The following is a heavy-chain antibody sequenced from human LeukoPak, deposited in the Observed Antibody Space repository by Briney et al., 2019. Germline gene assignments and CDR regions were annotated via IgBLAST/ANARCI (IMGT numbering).Heavy chain of an antibody. CDR1: GGTFSSYS. Sequence: KVSCKASGGTFSSYSISWVRQAPGQGLEWMGGIIPIFGTANYAQKFQGRVTITTDESTSTAYMELSSLRSEDTAVYYCARYLRFPVYNWFDPWGQGTLVTVSS. V-gene: IGHV1-69*05. CDR2: IIPIFGTA. J-gene: IGHJ5*02. D-gene: IGHD5/OR15-5a*01. CDR3: ARYLRFPVYNWFDP.